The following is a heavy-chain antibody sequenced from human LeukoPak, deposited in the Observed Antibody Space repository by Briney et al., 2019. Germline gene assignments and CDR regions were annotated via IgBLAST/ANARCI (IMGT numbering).Heavy chain of an antibody. CDR2: INPNSGDT. CDR3: ARVYSSSLDY. V-gene: IGHV1-2*02. Sequence: ASVKVSCKASGYTFTGYYLRWVRQAPGQGLEWMGLINPNSGDTNYAQKFQGRVTMTRDTSISTAYMELSRLRSDDTAVYFCARVYSSSLDYWGQGTLVTVSS. D-gene: IGHD6-6*01. J-gene: IGHJ4*02. CDR1: GYTFTGYY.